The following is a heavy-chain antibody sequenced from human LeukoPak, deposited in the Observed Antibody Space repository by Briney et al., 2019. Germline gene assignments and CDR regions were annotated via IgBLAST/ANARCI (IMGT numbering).Heavy chain of an antibody. V-gene: IGHV3-23*01. D-gene: IGHD3-10*01. Sequence: PGGSLRLSCAASGFTFSSYAMSWVRHAPGKGLEWVSAISGSGGSTYYADSVKGRFTFPRDNSKNTLYLQMNSLRAEDTAVYYCARESSGGSGSYYMRGKNWFDPWGQGTLVTVSS. CDR1: GFTFSSYA. J-gene: IGHJ5*02. CDR3: ARESSGGSGSYYMRGKNWFDP. CDR2: ISGSGGST.